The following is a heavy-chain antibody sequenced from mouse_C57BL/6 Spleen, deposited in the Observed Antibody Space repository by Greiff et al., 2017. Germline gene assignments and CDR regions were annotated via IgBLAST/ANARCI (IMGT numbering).Heavy chain of an antibody. Sequence: VQLQQPGAELVRPGSSVKLSCKASGYTFTSYWMHWVKQRPIQGLEWIGNIDPSDSGTHYNQKFKDKATLTVDKSSSTAYMQLSSLTSEDSAVYYCARPRYGSNCDYWGQGTTLTVSS. D-gene: IGHD1-1*01. V-gene: IGHV1-52*01. CDR3: ARPRYGSNCDY. CDR2: IDPSDSGT. J-gene: IGHJ2*01. CDR1: GYTFTSYW.